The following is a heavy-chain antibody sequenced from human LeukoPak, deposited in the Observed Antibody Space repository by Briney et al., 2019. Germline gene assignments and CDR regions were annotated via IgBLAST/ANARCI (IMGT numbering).Heavy chain of an antibody. CDR3: AREGGDSSGSLDY. CDR2: ISYEGSNK. J-gene: IGHJ4*02. V-gene: IGHV3-30-3*01. D-gene: IGHD3-22*01. Sequence: GGSLRLSCAASGFTFSSYAMHWVRQAPGKGLEWVAVISYEGSNKYYADSVKGRFTISRDNSKNTLYLQMNSLRAEDTAVYYCAREGGDSSGSLDYWGQGTLVTVSS. CDR1: GFTFSSYA.